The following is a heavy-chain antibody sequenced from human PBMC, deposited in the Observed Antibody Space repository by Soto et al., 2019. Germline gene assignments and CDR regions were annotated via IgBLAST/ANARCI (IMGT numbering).Heavy chain of an antibody. Sequence: PGGSLRLSCGASGFTFSSYAMSWVRQAPGKGLEWVSAISGNGADTTYAESVRGRFTISRDNSKDTLYLQMNSLRADDTAVYYCARTRDNNINYYYALDVWGPGTTVTVSS. J-gene: IGHJ6*02. CDR3: ARTRDNNINYYYALDV. V-gene: IGHV3-23*01. D-gene: IGHD1-1*01. CDR1: GFTFSSYA. CDR2: ISGNGADT.